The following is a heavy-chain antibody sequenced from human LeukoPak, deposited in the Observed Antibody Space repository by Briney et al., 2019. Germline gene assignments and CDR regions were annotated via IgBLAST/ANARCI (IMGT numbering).Heavy chain of an antibody. CDR2: ISSSGSTI. Sequence: GGSLRLSCAASGFTFSGYEMNWVRQAPGKGLEWVSYISSSGSTIYYADSVKGRFTISRDNAKNSLYLQMNSLRAEDTAVYYCARRHYGSGSKDAFDIWGQGTMVTVSS. D-gene: IGHD3-10*01. J-gene: IGHJ3*02. CDR1: GFTFSGYE. CDR3: ARRHYGSGSKDAFDI. V-gene: IGHV3-48*03.